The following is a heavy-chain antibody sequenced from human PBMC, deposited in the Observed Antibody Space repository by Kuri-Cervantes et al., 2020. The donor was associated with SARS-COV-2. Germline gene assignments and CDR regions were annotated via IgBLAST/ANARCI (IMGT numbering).Heavy chain of an antibody. CDR3: ATDKGRLHLYWFQY. D-gene: IGHD2-8*02. V-gene: IGHV3-43*01. CDR1: GFTFDDYT. CDR2: ITWSGDST. J-gene: IGHJ4*01. Sequence: GGSLRLSCAASGFTFDDYTMHWVRQAPGKGLEWVSLITWSGDSTYYADSVRGRFTISRDNSKNSLFLQMNSLRSEDTAFYYCATDKGRLHLYWFQYWGHGTLVTVSS.